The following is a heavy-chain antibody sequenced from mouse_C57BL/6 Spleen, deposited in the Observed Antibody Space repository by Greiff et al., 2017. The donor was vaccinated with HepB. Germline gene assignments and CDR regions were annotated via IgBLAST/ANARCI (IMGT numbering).Heavy chain of an antibody. V-gene: IGHV5-6*01. CDR1: GFTFSSYG. Sequence: EVKLVESGGDLVKPGGSLKLSCAASGFTFSSYGMSWVRQTPDKRLEWVATISSGGSYTYYPDSVKGRFTISRDNAKNTLYLQMSSLKSEDTAMYYCARSTGTNAMDYWGQGTSVTVSS. CDR3: ARSTGTNAMDY. J-gene: IGHJ4*01. CDR2: ISSGGSYT. D-gene: IGHD4-1*01.